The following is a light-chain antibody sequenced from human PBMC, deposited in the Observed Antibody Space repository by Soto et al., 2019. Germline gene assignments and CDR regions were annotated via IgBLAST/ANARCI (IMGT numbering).Light chain of an antibody. CDR3: SSYTSSSPV. J-gene: IGLJ2*01. Sequence: QSVLTQPASVSGSPGQSITISCTGTSSDVGSYNLVSWYQQHPGKAPKLMIYEGSKRPSGVSNRFSGSKSGNTASLTISGLQAEDEADYYCSSYTSSSPVFGGGTKLTVL. CDR2: EGS. CDR1: SSDVGSYNL. V-gene: IGLV2-14*02.